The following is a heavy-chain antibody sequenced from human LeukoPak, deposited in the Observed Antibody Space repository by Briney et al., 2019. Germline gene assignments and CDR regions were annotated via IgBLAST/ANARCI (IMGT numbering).Heavy chain of an antibody. Sequence: SETLSLTCTVSGGSISSSSYYWGWIRQPPGKGLEWIGSIYYSGSTYYNPSLKSRVTISVDTSKNQFSLKLSSVTAADTAVYYCARGFPSSSRWFDPWGQGTLVAVSS. D-gene: IGHD6-6*01. CDR1: GGSISSSSYY. CDR3: ARGFPSSSRWFDP. V-gene: IGHV4-39*01. CDR2: IYYSGST. J-gene: IGHJ5*02.